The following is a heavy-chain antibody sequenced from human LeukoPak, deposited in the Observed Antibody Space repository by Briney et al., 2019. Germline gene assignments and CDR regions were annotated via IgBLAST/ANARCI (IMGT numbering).Heavy chain of an antibody. D-gene: IGHD3-10*01. CDR3: AKGRHYGSGSYYYFDY. CDR2: ISGSGGST. Sequence: PGGSLRLSCAASGFTFSSYAMSWVRQAPGKGLEWVPAISGSGGSTYYADSVKGRFTISRDNSKNTLYLQMNSLRAEDTAVYYCAKGRHYGSGSYYYFDYWGQGTLVTVSS. V-gene: IGHV3-23*01. CDR1: GFTFSSYA. J-gene: IGHJ4*02.